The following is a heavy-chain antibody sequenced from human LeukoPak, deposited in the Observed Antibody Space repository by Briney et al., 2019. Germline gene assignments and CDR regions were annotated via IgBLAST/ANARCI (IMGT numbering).Heavy chain of an antibody. CDR3: ARENPSGYYNRPIDY. CDR2: IYYSGSI. V-gene: IGHV4-59*01. D-gene: IGHD3-22*01. Sequence: SETLSLTCTVSGASISSYYWSWIRQPPGKGLGWIGDIYYSGSIKYNPSLKSRVTMPVDTSKNQFSLKLSSVTAADTAIYYCARENPSGYYNRPIDYWGQGTLVTVSS. CDR1: GASISSYY. J-gene: IGHJ4*02.